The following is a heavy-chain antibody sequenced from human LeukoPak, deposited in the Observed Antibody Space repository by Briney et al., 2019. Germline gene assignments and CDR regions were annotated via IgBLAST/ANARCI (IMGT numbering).Heavy chain of an antibody. CDR2: INPSGGST. Sequence: PKASVKVSCKASGYTFTSYYMHWVRQAPGQGLEWMGIINPSGGSTSYAQKLQGRVTMTTDTSTSTAYMELRSLRSDDTAVYYCARDDPVATVTLYMDVWGKGTTVTVSS. D-gene: IGHD4-17*01. V-gene: IGHV1-46*01. J-gene: IGHJ6*03. CDR1: GYTFTSYY. CDR3: ARDDPVATVTLYMDV.